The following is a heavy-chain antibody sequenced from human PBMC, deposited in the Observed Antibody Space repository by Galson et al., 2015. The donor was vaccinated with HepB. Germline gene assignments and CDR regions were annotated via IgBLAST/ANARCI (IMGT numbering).Heavy chain of an antibody. CDR2: FDPEDGET. CDR1: GYTLTELS. V-gene: IGHV1-24*01. CDR3: ATDFHISSVWYDLDQ. D-gene: IGHD6-19*01. J-gene: IGHJ4*02. Sequence: SVKVSCKVSGYTLTELSMHWVRQAPGKGLEWMGGFDPEDGETIYAQKFQGRLTMTEDTSTDTAYMEMSSLRSEDTAVYYCATDFHISSVWYDLDQWGQGTLVTVSS.